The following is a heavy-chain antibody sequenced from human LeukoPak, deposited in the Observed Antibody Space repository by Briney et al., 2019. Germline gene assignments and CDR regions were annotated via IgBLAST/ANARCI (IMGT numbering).Heavy chain of an antibody. CDR3: ARFIVGATYFDY. D-gene: IGHD1-26*01. V-gene: IGHV4-38-2*02. Sequence: SETLSLTCTVSGYSISSGYYWGWIRQPPGKGLEWIGSIYHSGSTYYNPSLKSRVTISVDTSKNQFSLKLSSVTAADTAVYYCARFIVGATYFDYWGQGTLVTVSS. CDR2: IYHSGST. J-gene: IGHJ4*02. CDR1: GYSISSGYY.